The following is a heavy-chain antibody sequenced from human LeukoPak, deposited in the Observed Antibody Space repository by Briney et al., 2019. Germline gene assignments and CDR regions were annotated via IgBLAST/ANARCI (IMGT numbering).Heavy chain of an antibody. V-gene: IGHV3-7*01. D-gene: IGHD1-26*01. CDR3: ARDRELGATIYDH. CDR2: INPDGSDK. Sequence: GGSLSLFCTASGFTLSNYYMSWVRQVPGKGLEWVANINPDGSDKSYVESVKGRFTNSRDNAENSLYLQLSRLRVDDTAVYFCARDRELGATIYDHWGQGPLVSVPS. J-gene: IGHJ4*02. CDR1: GFTLSNYY.